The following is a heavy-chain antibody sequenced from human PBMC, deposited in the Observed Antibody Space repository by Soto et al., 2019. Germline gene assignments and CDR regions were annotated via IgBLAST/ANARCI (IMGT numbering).Heavy chain of an antibody. J-gene: IGHJ3*02. CDR3: ARVVTMIVVVTPPFDI. V-gene: IGHV3-30-3*01. CDR2: ISYDGSNK. D-gene: IGHD3-22*01. CDR1: GFTFSTYT. Sequence: LRLSCAASGFTFSTYTMNWVRQAPGKGLEWVAVISYDGSNKYYADSVKGRFTISRDNSKNTLYLQMNSLRAEDTAVYYCARVVTMIVVVTPPFDIWGQGTMVTVSS.